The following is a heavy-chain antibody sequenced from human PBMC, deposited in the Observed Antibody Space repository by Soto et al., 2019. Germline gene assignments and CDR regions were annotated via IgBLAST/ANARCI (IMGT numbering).Heavy chain of an antibody. D-gene: IGHD6-13*01. CDR1: GFTFSSYG. V-gene: IGHV3-33*01. J-gene: IGHJ6*03. Sequence: GGSLRLSCAASGFTFSSYGMHWVRQAPGKGLEWVAVIWYDGSNKYYADSVKGRFTISRDNSKNTLYLQMNSLRAEDTAVYYCARDRAPGTFDRKQSRGPKTRAMDVWGKGTTVTVSS. CDR2: IWYDGSNK. CDR3: ARDRAPGTFDRKQSRGPKTRAMDV.